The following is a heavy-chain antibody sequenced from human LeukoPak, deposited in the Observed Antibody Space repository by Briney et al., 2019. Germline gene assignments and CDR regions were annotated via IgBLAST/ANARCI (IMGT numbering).Heavy chain of an antibody. CDR3: ARDQSEAVVGTGWFDP. CDR2: IYYSGST. CDR1: GGSISSYY. Sequence: SETLSLTCTVSGGSISSYYWSWIRQPPGKGLEWIGYIYYSGSTNYNPSLKSRVTISVDTSKNQFSLKLSSVTAADTAVYYCARDQSEAVVGTGWFDPWGQGTLVTVSS. V-gene: IGHV4-59*01. J-gene: IGHJ5*02. D-gene: IGHD6-19*01.